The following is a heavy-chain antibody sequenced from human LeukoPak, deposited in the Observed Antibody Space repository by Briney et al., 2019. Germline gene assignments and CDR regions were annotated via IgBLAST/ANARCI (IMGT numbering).Heavy chain of an antibody. V-gene: IGHV3-21*05. Sequence: GGSLRLSCAASGFIFSDYSMNWVRQAPGRGLEWISYIGLASGFVSYGDSVKGRFTISSDTARNSLFLQMDSLRVEDTAVYYCARDHNWAFDCWGQGTPVTVSS. CDR3: ARDHNWAFDC. J-gene: IGHJ4*02. CDR2: IGLASGFV. CDR1: GFIFSDYS. D-gene: IGHD3-16*01.